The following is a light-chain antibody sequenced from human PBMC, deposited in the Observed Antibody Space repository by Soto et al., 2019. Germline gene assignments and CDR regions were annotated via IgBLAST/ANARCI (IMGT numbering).Light chain of an antibody. V-gene: IGKV1-12*01. CDR3: QRSNSFPIN. Sequence: DIQMNQSPSSVSASEGDRVTITCRASQGISSWLAWYQQKPGKAPKLLLYAASSLQSGVPSRFSGSGSGTDFALAFRSLQPEDFASYYCQRSNSFPINVGHGTRREIK. J-gene: IGKJ5*01. CDR1: QGISSW. CDR2: AAS.